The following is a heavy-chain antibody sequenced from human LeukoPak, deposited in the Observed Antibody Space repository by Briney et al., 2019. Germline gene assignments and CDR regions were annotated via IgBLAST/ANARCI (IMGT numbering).Heavy chain of an antibody. CDR1: GFTFSSFG. CDR2: ISSDVNNK. V-gene: IGHV3-30*03. CDR3: VRGVTTERYNWFDP. Sequence: PGGSLRLSCAASGFTFSSFGMHWVRQAPGKGLDWVAVISSDVNNKNYADSVKGRFTISRDNSKRTLYLQMNSLRAEDTAVYYCVRGVTTERYNWFDPWGQGTLVTVSS. D-gene: IGHD4-11*01. J-gene: IGHJ5*02.